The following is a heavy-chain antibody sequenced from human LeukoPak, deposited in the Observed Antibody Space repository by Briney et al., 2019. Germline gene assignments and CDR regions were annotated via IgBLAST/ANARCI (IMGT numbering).Heavy chain of an antibody. CDR3: ARDLHWGASDY. CDR1: GFTFTSHW. J-gene: IGHJ4*02. CDR2: ISKDGSDS. Sequence: PGRSLRLSCAASGFTFTSHWMHWVRQVPGKGLVWVSRISKDGSDSFYADSVKGRFTISRDNARNTVELQMNSLRPEDTAVYYCARDLHWGASDYWGQGTLVTVSS. V-gene: IGHV3-74*01. D-gene: IGHD1-26*01.